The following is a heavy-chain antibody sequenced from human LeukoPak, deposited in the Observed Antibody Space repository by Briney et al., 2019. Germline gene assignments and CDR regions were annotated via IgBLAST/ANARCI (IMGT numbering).Heavy chain of an antibody. J-gene: IGHJ3*02. D-gene: IGHD6-13*01. CDR3: AKDTTGSSWPDAFDI. Sequence: PGGSLRLSCAGSGFTFSSYAMSWVRQAPGMGPEWVSVISDSGTTTYYADSVKGRFTISRDNSKNTLYLQMDSLRAEDTALYYCAKDTTGSSWPDAFDIWGQGTMVTVSS. CDR1: GFTFSSYA. CDR2: ISDSGTTT. V-gene: IGHV3-23*01.